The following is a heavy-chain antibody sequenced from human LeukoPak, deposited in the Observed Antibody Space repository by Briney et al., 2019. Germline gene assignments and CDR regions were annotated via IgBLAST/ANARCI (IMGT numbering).Heavy chain of an antibody. J-gene: IGHJ5*02. Sequence: SETLSLTCAVYGGSFSGYYWSWIRQPPGKGLEWIGEINHSGSTNYNPSLKSRVTISVDTSKNQFSLKLSSVTAADTAVYYCARRGGDLRTPPEGFDPWGQGTLVTVSS. V-gene: IGHV4-34*01. CDR1: GGSFSGYY. D-gene: IGHD2-21*02. CDR2: INHSGST. CDR3: ARRGGDLRTPPEGFDP.